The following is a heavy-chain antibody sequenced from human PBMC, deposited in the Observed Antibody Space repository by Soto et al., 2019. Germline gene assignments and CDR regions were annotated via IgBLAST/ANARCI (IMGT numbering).Heavy chain of an antibody. CDR3: VKGLRGHYDS. D-gene: IGHD4-17*01. CDR2: ITDSGIDT. V-gene: IGHV3-23*01. CDR1: GFTFSTYA. Sequence: GGSLRLSCAASGFTFSTYAMAWVRQTPGKGLEWVSSITDSGIDTYYAGSVKGRFTISRDNSKNTLFLQMNSLRLEDKALYYCVKGLRGHYDSWGQGTLVTVSS. J-gene: IGHJ4*02.